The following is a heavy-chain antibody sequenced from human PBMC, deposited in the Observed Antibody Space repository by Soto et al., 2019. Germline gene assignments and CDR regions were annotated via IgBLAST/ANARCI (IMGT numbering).Heavy chain of an antibody. CDR2: IYHSGST. D-gene: IGHD2-21*01. V-gene: IGHV4-30-2*01. CDR3: ARGNVVAIDY. J-gene: IGHJ4*02. CDR1: VASISSGGYS. Sequence: SETLSLTCAVSVASISSGGYSWSWIRQPPGKGLEWIGYIYHSGSTYYNPSLKSRVTISVDRSKNQFSLKLSSVTAADTAVYYCARGNVVAIDYWGQETLVTVSS.